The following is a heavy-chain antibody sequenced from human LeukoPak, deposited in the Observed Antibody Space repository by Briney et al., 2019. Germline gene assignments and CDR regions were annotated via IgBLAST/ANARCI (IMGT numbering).Heavy chain of an antibody. J-gene: IGHJ4*02. CDR3: ARVKAGGSYYLDY. CDR2: INPNSGDT. V-gene: IGHV1-2*06. D-gene: IGHD3-10*01. Sequence: AASVKVSCKASGYTFTGYHMHWVRRAPGQGLEWMGRINPNSGDTNYAQKFQGRVTMTRDTSLSSAYMELSGLRSDDTAVYYCARVKAGGSYYLDYWGQGTLVTVSS. CDR1: GYTFTGYH.